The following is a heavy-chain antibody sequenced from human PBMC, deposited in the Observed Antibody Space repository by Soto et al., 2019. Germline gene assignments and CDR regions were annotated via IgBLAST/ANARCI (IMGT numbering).Heavy chain of an antibody. Sequence: GESLRISCKGSGYSFTSYWIGWVRQMPGKGLEWMGIIYPGDSDTRYSPSFQGQVTISADKSISTAYLQWSSLKASDTAMYYCARLRGSGYSSGYDLDYWGQGNRVTASS. V-gene: IGHV5-51*01. D-gene: IGHD5-18*01. CDR1: GYSFTSYW. CDR3: ARLRGSGYSSGYDLDY. CDR2: IYPGDSDT. J-gene: IGHJ4*02.